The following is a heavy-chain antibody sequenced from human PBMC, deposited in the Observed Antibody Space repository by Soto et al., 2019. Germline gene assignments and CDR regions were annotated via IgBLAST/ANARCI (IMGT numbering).Heavy chain of an antibody. CDR1: GYSFTSYW. CDR2: IDPSDSYT. J-gene: IGHJ6*02. V-gene: IGHV5-10-1*01. CDR3: ARDSPGSSEYYYYGMDV. D-gene: IGHD2-15*01. Sequence: GESLKISCKGSGYSFTSYWISWVRQMPGKGLEWMGRIDPSDSYTNCSPSFQGHVTISADKSISTAYLQWSSLKASDTAMYYCARDSPGSSEYYYYGMDVWGQGTTVTVYS.